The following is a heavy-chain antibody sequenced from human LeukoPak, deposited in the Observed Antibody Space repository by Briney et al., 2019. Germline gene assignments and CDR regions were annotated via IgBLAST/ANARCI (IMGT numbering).Heavy chain of an antibody. D-gene: IGHD3-16*02. CDR1: GYTFTSYG. Sequence: ASVKVSCKASGYTFTSYGISWVRQAPGQGLERMGWISAYNGNTNYAQKLQGRVTMTTDTSTSTAYMELRSLRSDDTAVYYCARSYDYVWGSYRYFDYWGQGTLVTVSS. CDR3: ARSYDYVWGSYRYFDY. J-gene: IGHJ4*02. V-gene: IGHV1-18*01. CDR2: ISAYNGNT.